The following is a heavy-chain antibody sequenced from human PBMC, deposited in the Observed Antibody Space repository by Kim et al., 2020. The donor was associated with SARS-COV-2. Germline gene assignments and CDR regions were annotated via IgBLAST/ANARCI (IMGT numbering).Heavy chain of an antibody. D-gene: IGHD3-10*01. CDR2: IWPADSTT. Sequence: GESLKISCKASGYSFTNYLIGWVRQMPGKGLQWVGIIWPADSTTTYSPTFEGQVTISADRFINTAYLQWSSLKASDTAIYYCARRQGVRGQSYYFDYWGQGTQVNV. CDR3: ARRQGVRGQSYYFDY. J-gene: IGHJ4*02. V-gene: IGHV5-51*01. CDR1: GYSFTNYL.